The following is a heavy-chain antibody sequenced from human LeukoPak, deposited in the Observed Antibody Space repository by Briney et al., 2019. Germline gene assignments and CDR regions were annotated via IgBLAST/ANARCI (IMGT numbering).Heavy chain of an antibody. J-gene: IGHJ4*02. Sequence: ASVKVSCKASGYTFTNYAMHWVRQAPGQRLEGMGWINAGNGNTKYSQRFQGRVTITRDTSASTAYMELSSLRSEDTAVYYCARDRDGSYCDYWGQGTLVTVSS. D-gene: IGHD5-24*01. V-gene: IGHV1-3*01. CDR1: GYTFTNYA. CDR3: ARDRDGSYCDY. CDR2: INAGNGNT.